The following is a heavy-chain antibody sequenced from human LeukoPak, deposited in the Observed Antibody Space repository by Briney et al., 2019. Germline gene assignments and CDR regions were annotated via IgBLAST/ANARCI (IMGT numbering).Heavy chain of an antibody. CDR1: GSSLTDLN. D-gene: IGHD3-3*01. CDR3: ATRSGDFWSGYEN. CDR2: FDPEQGKP. Sequence: ASGKVSCKVSGSSLTDLNMQWVRQAPGKGLECMGGFDPEQGKPIYAQKFQGRVTMPEETATDTAYMELTSLRSEDTALYYCATRSGDFWSGYENSGQGTLVTVSS. V-gene: IGHV1-24*01. J-gene: IGHJ4*02.